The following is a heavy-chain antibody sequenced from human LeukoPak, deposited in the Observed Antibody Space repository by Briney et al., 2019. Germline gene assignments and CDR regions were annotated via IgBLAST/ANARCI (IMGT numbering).Heavy chain of an antibody. CDR1: GGSISSYY. CDR3: ASQSNYDYYYYGMDV. CDR2: IYTSGST. J-gene: IGHJ6*02. Sequence: SETLSLTCTVSGGSISSYYWSWIRQPAGKGLEWIGRIYTSGSTNYNPSPKSRVTMSVDTSKNQFSLKLSSVTAADTAVYYCASQSNYDYYYYGMDVWGQGTTVTVSS. D-gene: IGHD1-7*01. V-gene: IGHV4-4*07.